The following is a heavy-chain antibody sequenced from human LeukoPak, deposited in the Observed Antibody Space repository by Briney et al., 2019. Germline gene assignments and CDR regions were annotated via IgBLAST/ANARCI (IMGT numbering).Heavy chain of an antibody. CDR1: GGSISTYY. V-gene: IGHV4-59*01. Sequence: SETLSLTCTVSGGSISTYYWNWIRQPPGKGLEWIGYIYYSGSTNYNPSLKSRVTISVDTSKNQFSLKLSSVTAADTAVYYCARLDYSNPYYYYYGMDVWGQGTTVTVSS. CDR3: ARLDYSNPYYYYYGMDV. J-gene: IGHJ6*02. CDR2: IYYSGST. D-gene: IGHD4-11*01.